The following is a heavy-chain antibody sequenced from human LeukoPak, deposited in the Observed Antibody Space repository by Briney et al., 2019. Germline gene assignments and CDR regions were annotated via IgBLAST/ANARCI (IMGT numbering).Heavy chain of an antibody. CDR3: AREDHAVYNY. D-gene: IGHD2-2*02. Sequence: GGSLRLSCVASGFSFSSYWMSWVRQAPGKRLEWVANIKQDGGEKYYVDSVKGRFTISRDNAKNSLYLQMNSLRAEDTAIYHCAREDHAVYNYWGQGTLVTVSS. CDR2: IKQDGGEK. CDR1: GFSFSSYW. J-gene: IGHJ4*02. V-gene: IGHV3-7*01.